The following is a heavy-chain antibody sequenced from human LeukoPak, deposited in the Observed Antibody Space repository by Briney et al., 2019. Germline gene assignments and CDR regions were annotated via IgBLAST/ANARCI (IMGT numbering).Heavy chain of an antibody. Sequence: SETLSLTCAVYGGSFSGYYWSWIRQPPGKGLEWIGEINHSGSTNYNPSLKSRVTISVDTSKNQFSLKLSSVTAADTAVYYCARRDYYGSADPWGQGTLVTVSS. CDR1: GGSFSGYY. D-gene: IGHD3-10*01. CDR2: INHSGST. CDR3: ARRDYYGSADP. J-gene: IGHJ5*02. V-gene: IGHV4-34*01.